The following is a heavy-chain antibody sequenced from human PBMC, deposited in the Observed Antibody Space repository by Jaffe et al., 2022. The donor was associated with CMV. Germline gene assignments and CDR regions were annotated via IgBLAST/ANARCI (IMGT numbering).Heavy chain of an antibody. J-gene: IGHJ4*02. D-gene: IGHD6-19*01. Sequence: QVQLVESGGGVVQPGRSLRLSCVGSGFTFSSYGMHWVRQAPGKGLEWVAVIWYDGSNKDYADSVKGRFTISRDNSKNTLYLQMNSLRAEDTAVYYCARDRSSGWGFFDSWGQGTLVTVSS. CDR1: GFTFSSYG. CDR2: IWYDGSNK. CDR3: ARDRSSGWGFFDS. V-gene: IGHV3-33*08.